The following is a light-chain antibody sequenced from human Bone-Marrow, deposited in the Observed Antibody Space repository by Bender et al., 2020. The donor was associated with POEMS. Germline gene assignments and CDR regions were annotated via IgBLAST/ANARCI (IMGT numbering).Light chain of an antibody. Sequence: NFKLTQPHSVSASPGKTVTISCTGSSGSIDSNYVQWYQQRPGSAPTTVIYEDYRRPSGVPDRFSASIDSSSNSASLTISGLKTEDEADYYCQSYDGYNSYVFGTGTQVTVL. CDR3: QSYDGYNSYV. CDR1: SGSIDSNY. J-gene: IGLJ1*01. CDR2: EDY. V-gene: IGLV6-57*02.